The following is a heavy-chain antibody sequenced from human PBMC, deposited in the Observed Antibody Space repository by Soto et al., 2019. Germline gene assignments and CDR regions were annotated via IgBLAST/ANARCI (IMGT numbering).Heavy chain of an antibody. J-gene: IGHJ3*02. V-gene: IGHV3-74*01. CDR2: INSDGSST. CDR3: ARAGVSSTIRNAFDM. D-gene: IGHD3-10*01. CDR1: GFTFNTYW. Sequence: PGGSLRLSCAASGFTFNTYWMHWVRQVPGKGLMWVSRINSDGSSTNYADSVKGRFTISRDNAKNTLYLQMNSLSAEDTAIYYCARAGVSSTIRNAFDMWGQGTMVTVSS.